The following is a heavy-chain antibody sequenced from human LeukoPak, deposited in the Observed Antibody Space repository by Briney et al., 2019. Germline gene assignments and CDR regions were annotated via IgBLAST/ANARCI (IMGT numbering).Heavy chain of an antibody. Sequence: PSETLSLTCTVSGASISSYYWSWMRQPAGKGLEWIGRVDTTGSTNHSPFLRGRVTMSVDTSTNQFSLKVSSVTAADTAMYYCARQRIATAGLDYWGQGILVTVSS. V-gene: IGHV4-4*07. D-gene: IGHD6-13*01. J-gene: IGHJ4*02. CDR2: VDTTGST. CDR1: GASISSYY. CDR3: ARQRIATAGLDY.